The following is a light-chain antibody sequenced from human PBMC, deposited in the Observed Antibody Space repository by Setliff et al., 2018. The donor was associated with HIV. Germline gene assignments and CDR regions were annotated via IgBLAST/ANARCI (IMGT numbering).Light chain of an antibody. CDR3: GSYTSTTSYV. CDR2: EVS. Sequence: QSVLTQPASVSGSPGQAITISCSGTSSDVGAYNYVSWYQQHPGKAPKVMIYEVSNRPSGVSDRFSGSKSGSTASLTISGLQAEDEADYYCGSYTSTTSYVFGSGTKV. CDR1: SSDVGAYNY. V-gene: IGLV2-14*01. J-gene: IGLJ1*01.